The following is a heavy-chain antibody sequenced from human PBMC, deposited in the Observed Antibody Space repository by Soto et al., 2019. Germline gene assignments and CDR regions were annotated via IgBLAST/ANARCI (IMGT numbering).Heavy chain of an antibody. CDR2: IVVGGGNT. J-gene: IGHJ6*02. CDR1: GFTFTSSA. Sequence: SVKVSCKASGFTFTSSAVQWVRQARGQRLEWIGWIVVGGGNTNYAQRFQERVTITRDMSTSTAYMELSSLRSEDTAVYYCAADPSRATYYDFWSGVLGSYGMDVWGQGTTVTVSS. V-gene: IGHV1-58*01. D-gene: IGHD3-3*01. CDR3: AADPSRATYYDFWSGVLGSYGMDV.